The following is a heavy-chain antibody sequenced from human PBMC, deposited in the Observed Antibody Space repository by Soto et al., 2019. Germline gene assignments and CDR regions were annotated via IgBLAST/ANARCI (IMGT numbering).Heavy chain of an antibody. Sequence: ASVKVSCKASGFTFTSSAVQWVRQARGQRLEWIGWIVVGSGNTNYAQKFQERVTITRDMSTSTAYMELSSLRSEDTAVYYCAADRWFGELTPYYFDYWGQGTLVTVSS. CDR1: GFTFTSSA. CDR2: IVVGSGNT. J-gene: IGHJ4*02. V-gene: IGHV1-58*01. D-gene: IGHD3-10*01. CDR3: AADRWFGELTPYYFDY.